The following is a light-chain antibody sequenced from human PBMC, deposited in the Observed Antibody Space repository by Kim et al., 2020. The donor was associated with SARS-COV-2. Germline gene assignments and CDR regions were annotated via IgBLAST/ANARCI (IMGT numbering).Light chain of an antibody. J-gene: IGKJ1*01. CDR3: QQSNDWPPLT. V-gene: IGKV3-15*01. CDR2: AAT. CDR1: QTLNNR. Sequence: SPGESATLSSMSSQTLNNRLVWYQHLPGQAPRLLIYAATTRATDFLARFVGSGSDTDFTLTIISLQSEDFAVYYCQQSNDWPPLTFGQGTKVDIK.